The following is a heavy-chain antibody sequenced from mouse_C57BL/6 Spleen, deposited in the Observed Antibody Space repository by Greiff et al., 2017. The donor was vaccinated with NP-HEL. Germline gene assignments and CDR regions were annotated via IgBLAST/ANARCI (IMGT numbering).Heavy chain of an antibody. Sequence: QVQLQQSGAELVKPGASVKLSCKASGYTFTSYWMHWVKQRPGRGLEWIGRIDPNSGGTKYNEKFKSKATLTVDKPSSTAYMQLSSLTSEDSAVYYCAFEDVGYPACFAYWGQGTLVTVSA. CDR3: AFEDVGYPACFAY. V-gene: IGHV1-72*01. J-gene: IGHJ3*01. CDR2: IDPNSGGT. CDR1: GYTFTSYW. D-gene: IGHD3-1*01.